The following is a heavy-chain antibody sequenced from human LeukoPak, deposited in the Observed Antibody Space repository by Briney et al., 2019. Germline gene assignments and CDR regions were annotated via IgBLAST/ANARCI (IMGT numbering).Heavy chain of an antibody. V-gene: IGHV4-38-2*02. J-gene: IGHJ4*02. D-gene: IGHD3-22*01. CDR2: IYHSGST. CDR1: GYSISSGYY. Sequence: SETLSLTCTVSGYSISSGYYWCWIRQPPGKGLEGIGTIYHSGSTHYNPSLKSRVPISVDTSKNQFSLNLSSVTDADTAGYYCARVYYDSSGTYYFDYWGQGTLVTVSS. CDR3: ARVYYDSSGTYYFDY.